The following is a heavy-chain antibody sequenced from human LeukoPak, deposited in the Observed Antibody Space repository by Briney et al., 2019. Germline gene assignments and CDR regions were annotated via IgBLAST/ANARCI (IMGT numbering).Heavy chain of an antibody. J-gene: IGHJ3*02. Sequence: SETLSLTCTVSGGSISSYYWRWIRQPPGKGLEWIGYIYYSGSTNYNPSLKSRVTISVDTSKNQFPLKLSSVTAADTAVYYCARGFGIYAFDIWGQGTMVTVSS. CDR1: GGSISSYY. CDR3: ARGFGIYAFDI. CDR2: IYYSGST. D-gene: IGHD3-3*02. V-gene: IGHV4-59*01.